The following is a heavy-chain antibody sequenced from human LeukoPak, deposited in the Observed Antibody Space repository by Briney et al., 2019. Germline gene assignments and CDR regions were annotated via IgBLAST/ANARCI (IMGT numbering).Heavy chain of an antibody. J-gene: IGHJ4*02. D-gene: IGHD3-22*01. CDR3: ASSYYYDSSGYVNFDY. CDR1: GFSISNGFS. Sequence: PSETLSLTCGVSGFSISNGFSWGWIRQPPGKGLEWIGSISQTENSYNTPSLKSRVTISVDTSKNQFSLKLSSVTAADTAVYYCASSYYYDSSGYVNFDYWGQGTLVTVSS. V-gene: IGHV4-38-2*01. CDR2: ISQTENS.